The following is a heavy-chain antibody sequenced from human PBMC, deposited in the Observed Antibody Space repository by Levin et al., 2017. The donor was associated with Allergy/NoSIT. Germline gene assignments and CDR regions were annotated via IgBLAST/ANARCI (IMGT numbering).Heavy chain of an antibody. Sequence: GGSLRLSCAASGFTFSSYGMHWVRQAPGKGLEWVAVISYHGTNKYYADSVKGRFTISRDNSKNTLYLQMNGLRAEDTAVYYCAKSEQREARIDCWGQGTLVTVSS. CDR2: ISYHGTNK. V-gene: IGHV3-30*18. J-gene: IGHJ4*02. CDR3: AKSEQREARIDC. CDR1: GFTFSSYG. D-gene: IGHD6-25*01.